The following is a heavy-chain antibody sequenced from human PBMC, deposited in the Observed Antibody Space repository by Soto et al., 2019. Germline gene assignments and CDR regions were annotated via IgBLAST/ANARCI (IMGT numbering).Heavy chain of an antibody. CDR2: IWYDGSNK. Sequence: PGGSLRLSCAASGFTFSSYGMHWVRQAPGKGLEWVAVIWYDGSNKYYADSVKGRCTIYRDNSKNTLYLQMNSLRAEDTAVYYCARAVRPESKKYYDFWSGYRDSTPPPDYWGQGTLVTVSS. V-gene: IGHV3-33*01. CDR3: ARAVRPESKKYYDFWSGYRDSTPPPDY. J-gene: IGHJ4*02. CDR1: GFTFSSYG. D-gene: IGHD3-3*01.